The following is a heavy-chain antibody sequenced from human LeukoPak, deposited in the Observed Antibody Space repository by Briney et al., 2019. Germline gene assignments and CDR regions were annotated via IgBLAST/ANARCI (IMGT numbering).Heavy chain of an antibody. Sequence: SVKVSCKASGGTFSKYTISWVRQRPGQGLEWMGGITPLFGTANYAQKFQGRVTITADESASTAYMELSSLRSEDTAVYYCARDSSVIRSLMAHWGQGTLVTVSS. CDR3: ARDSSVIRSLMAH. CDR2: ITPLFGTA. CDR1: GGTFSKYT. V-gene: IGHV1-69*13. D-gene: IGHD3-22*01. J-gene: IGHJ1*01.